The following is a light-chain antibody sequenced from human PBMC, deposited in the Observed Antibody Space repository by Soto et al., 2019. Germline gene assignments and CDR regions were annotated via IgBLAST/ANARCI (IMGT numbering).Light chain of an antibody. CDR2: GAS. CDR1: QTISGT. CDR3: QQYGSSPWT. Sequence: EIVLTQSPGTLSLSPGEIATLSCSASQTISGTLAWYQQKPGQAPRLLIHGASTRAPGFPARFSGSGSGTDFTLTISRLEPDDFAVYYCQQYGSSPWTFGQGTKVDIK. V-gene: IGKV3-20*01. J-gene: IGKJ1*01.